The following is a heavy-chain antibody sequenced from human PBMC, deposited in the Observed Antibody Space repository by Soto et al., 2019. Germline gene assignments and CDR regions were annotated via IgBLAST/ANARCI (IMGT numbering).Heavy chain of an antibody. CDR3: ARRLWFGEQRYYYYGMDV. J-gene: IGHJ6*02. Sequence: PGESLKISCKGSGYSFTSYWISWVRQMPGKGLEWMGIIYPGDSDTRYSPSFQGQVTISADKSISTAYLQWSSLKASDTAMSYCARRLWFGEQRYYYYGMDVWGQGTTVTVSS. V-gene: IGHV5-51*01. CDR2: IYPGDSDT. CDR1: GYSFTSYW. D-gene: IGHD3-10*01.